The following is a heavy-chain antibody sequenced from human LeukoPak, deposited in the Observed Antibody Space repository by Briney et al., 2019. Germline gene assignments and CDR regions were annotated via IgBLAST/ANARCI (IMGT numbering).Heavy chain of an antibody. CDR2: ISYDGSNK. Sequence: PGGSLRLSCAASGFTFSSYAMHWVRQAPGKGLEWLAVISYDGSNKYYADSVKGRFTISRDNSKNTLYLQMNSLRAEDTAVYYCARDLWYYYDSSGYYPLSYWGQGTLVTVSS. CDR1: GFTFSSYA. V-gene: IGHV3-30-3*01. CDR3: ARDLWYYYDSSGYYPLSY. D-gene: IGHD3-22*01. J-gene: IGHJ4*02.